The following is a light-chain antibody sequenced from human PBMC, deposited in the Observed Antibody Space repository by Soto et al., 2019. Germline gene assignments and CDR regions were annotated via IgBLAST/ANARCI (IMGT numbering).Light chain of an antibody. CDR3: QQYGSSEII. CDR2: DIS. J-gene: IGKJ5*01. Sequence: DIVLTQSDSTLSLSPWERATISCRASPSVSSSYLAWYQQKPGQAPRLLIYDISSRATGIPDRVSGSVSGTDLTLTITRLEPEDFAVFYCQQYGSSEIIFCQGTRGEI. CDR1: PSVSSSY. V-gene: IGKV3-20*01.